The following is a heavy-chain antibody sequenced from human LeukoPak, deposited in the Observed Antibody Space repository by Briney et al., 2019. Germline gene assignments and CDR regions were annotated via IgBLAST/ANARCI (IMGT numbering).Heavy chain of an antibody. CDR1: GYSFTSYW. CDR3: ARVSGDYVERYYYYYGMDV. CDR2: IYPGDSDT. J-gene: IGHJ6*02. V-gene: IGHV5-51*01. Sequence: GESLEISCKGSGYSFTSYWIGWVRQMPGKGLEWMGIIYPGDSDTRYSPSFQGQVTISADKSISTAYLQWSSLKASDTAMYYCARVSGDYVERYYYYYGMDVWGQGTTVTVSS. D-gene: IGHD4-17*01.